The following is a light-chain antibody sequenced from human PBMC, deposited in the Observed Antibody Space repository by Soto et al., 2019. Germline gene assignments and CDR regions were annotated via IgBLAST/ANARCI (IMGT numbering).Light chain of an antibody. Sequence: DIQLTQSPSFLSASVGDRVTITCRASQGINSYLAWYQQKPGKAPKLLIYAASTLQAGVTSRFSGSGSGTDFTLTISSLQPEDFATYYCQQSYSTLTVGPGTKVDIK. CDR1: QGINSY. J-gene: IGKJ3*01. CDR3: QQSYSTLT. V-gene: IGKV1-9*01. CDR2: AAS.